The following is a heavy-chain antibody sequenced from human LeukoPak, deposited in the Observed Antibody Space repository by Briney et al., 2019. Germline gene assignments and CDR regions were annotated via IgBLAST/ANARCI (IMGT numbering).Heavy chain of an antibody. Sequence: GASVKVSCKASGYTFTGYYMHWERQAPGQGLEWMGWINPNSGGTNYAQKFQGRVTMTRDTSISTAYMELSRLRSDDTAVYYCARVEIYCTNGVCHNWFDPWGQGTLVTVSS. CDR2: INPNSGGT. CDR3: ARVEIYCTNGVCHNWFDP. CDR1: GYTFTGYY. J-gene: IGHJ5*02. D-gene: IGHD2-8*01. V-gene: IGHV1-2*02.